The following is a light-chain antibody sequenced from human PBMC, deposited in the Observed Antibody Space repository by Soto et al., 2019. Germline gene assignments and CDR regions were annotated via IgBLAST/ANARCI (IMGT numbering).Light chain of an antibody. Sequence: NFMLTQPHSVSESPGKTVTISCTRSSGSIASNYVQWYQQRPGSAPTTVIYEDNQRPSGVPDRFSGSIDSSSNSASLTISGLKTEDEADYYCQSYDNSKGVFGGGTKVTVL. J-gene: IGLJ2*01. CDR2: EDN. CDR3: QSYDNSKGV. V-gene: IGLV6-57*03. CDR1: SGSIASNY.